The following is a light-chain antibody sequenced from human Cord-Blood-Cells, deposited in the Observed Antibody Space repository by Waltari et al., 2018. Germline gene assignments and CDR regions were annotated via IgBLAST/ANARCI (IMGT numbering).Light chain of an antibody. J-gene: IGLJ1*01. CDR2: EVS. Sequence: QSALTQPPSASGSPGQSVTIPCTGTSSAVGGDNSFSWYQQHPGKAPKLMIYEVSKRPSGVPDRFSGSKSGNTASLTVSGLQAEDEADYYCSSYAGSNKNVFGTGTKVTVL. CDR1: SSAVGGDNS. CDR3: SSYAGSNKNV. V-gene: IGLV2-8*01.